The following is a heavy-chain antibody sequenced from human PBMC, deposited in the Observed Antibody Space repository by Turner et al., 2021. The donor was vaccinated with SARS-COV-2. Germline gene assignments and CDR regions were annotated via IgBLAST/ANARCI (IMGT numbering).Heavy chain of an antibody. J-gene: IGHJ4*02. V-gene: IGHV1-69*06. Sequence: QVQLVQSGAEVKKPGSSVKVSCKASGGIFSSYAISWVRQAPGQGLEWMGGIIPIFDTTNYAQKFQGRVTITADKSTSTAYMELSGLRSEDTAVYYCARDRDYDSSGYWEQSWGQGTLVTVSS. D-gene: IGHD3-22*01. CDR1: GGIFSSYA. CDR3: ARDRDYDSSGYWEQS. CDR2: IIPIFDTT.